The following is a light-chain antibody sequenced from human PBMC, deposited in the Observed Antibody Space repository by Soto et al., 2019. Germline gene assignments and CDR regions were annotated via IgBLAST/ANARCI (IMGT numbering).Light chain of an antibody. CDR2: SAS. V-gene: IGKV1-39*01. Sequence: DIQMTQSPSSVSAVVGESVTITCHASQRISAFLNWYHQKPGKAPKLLIYSASYLQSGVPSNFSGSGSGTDFTLSIVTLQPEDSGTYFCQQSYRLPLTFGGGTKVDIK. CDR1: QRISAF. CDR3: QQSYRLPLT. J-gene: IGKJ4*01.